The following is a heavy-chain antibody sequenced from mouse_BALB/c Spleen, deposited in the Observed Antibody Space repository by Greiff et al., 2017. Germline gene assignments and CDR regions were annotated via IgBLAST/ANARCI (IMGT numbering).Heavy chain of an antibody. CDR1: GYSFTSYW. J-gene: IGHJ3*01. Sequence: VQLQQSGTVLARPGASVKMSCKASGYSFTSYWMHWVKQRPGQGLEWIGAIYPGNSDTSYNQKFKGKAKLTAVTSASTAYMELSSLTNEDSAVYYCTRSQYGNYEAWFAYWGQGTLVTVSA. D-gene: IGHD2-10*02. CDR3: TRSQYGNYEAWFAY. CDR2: IYPGNSDT. V-gene: IGHV1-5*01.